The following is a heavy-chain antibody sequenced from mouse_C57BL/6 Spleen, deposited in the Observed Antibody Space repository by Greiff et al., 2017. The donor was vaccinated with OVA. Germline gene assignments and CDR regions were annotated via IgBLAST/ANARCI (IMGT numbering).Heavy chain of an antibody. D-gene: IGHD1-1*01. J-gene: IGHJ4*01. Sequence: EVKLQESGPGLVKPSQSLSLTCSVTGYSITSGYYWNWIRQFPGNKLEWMGYISYDGSNNYNPSLKNRISITRDTSKNQFFLKLNSVTTEDTATYYCARGRDITTGYYAMDYWGQGTSVTVSS. V-gene: IGHV3-6*01. CDR1: GYSITSGYY. CDR2: ISYDGSN. CDR3: ARGRDITTGYYAMDY.